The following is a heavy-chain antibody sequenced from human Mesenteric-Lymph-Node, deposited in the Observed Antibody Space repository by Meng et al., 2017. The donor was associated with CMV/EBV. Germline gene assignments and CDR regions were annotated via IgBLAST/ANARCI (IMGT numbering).Heavy chain of an antibody. V-gene: IGHV3-30*02. J-gene: IGHJ4*02. D-gene: IGHD1-20*01. Sequence: GGPLRPSCTMSGRTFSNYGMHWGRQAPGKGLEWVAFIQYDGSKIYYADSVKGRFTISRDNSKNTLYLQMNSLSAEDTAVYYCAKDLNWKVFDYWGQGTLVTVSS. CDR3: AKDLNWKVFDY. CDR1: GRTFSNYG. CDR2: IQYDGSKI.